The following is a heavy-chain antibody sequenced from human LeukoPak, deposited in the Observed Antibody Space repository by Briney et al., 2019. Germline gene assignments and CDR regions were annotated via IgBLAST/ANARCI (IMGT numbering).Heavy chain of an antibody. CDR1: GGTFSSYA. J-gene: IGHJ4*02. V-gene: IGHV1-69*13. D-gene: IGHD2-2*01. CDR3: ASLVYCSSTSCHDY. Sequence: SVKVSCKASGGTFSSYAISWVRQAPGQGLEWMGGIIPIFGTANYAQKFQGRVTITADESTSTAYMELSSLRSEDTAVYYCASLVYCSSTSCHDYWGQGTLVTVSS. CDR2: IIPIFGTA.